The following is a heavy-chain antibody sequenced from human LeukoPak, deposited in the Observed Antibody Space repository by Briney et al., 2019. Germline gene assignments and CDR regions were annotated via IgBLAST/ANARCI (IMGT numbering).Heavy chain of an antibody. CDR3: ARGPPRGKYYYMDV. CDR2: IGTASDT. CDR1: GFTFSSFD. D-gene: IGHD1-1*01. Sequence: GGSLRLSCAASGFTFSSFDMHWVRQPTGQGLEWVSTIGTASDTYYPGSVEGRFTLSRDNAKNSLYLQMNSLTAGDTAVYYCARGPPRGKYYYMDVWGKGTTDTVSS. J-gene: IGHJ6*03. V-gene: IGHV3-13*01.